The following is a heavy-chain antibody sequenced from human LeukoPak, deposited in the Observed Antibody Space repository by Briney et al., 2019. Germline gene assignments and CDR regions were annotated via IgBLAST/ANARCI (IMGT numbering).Heavy chain of an antibody. Sequence: SETLSLTCTVSGGSISSGGYYWSWIRQPPGKGLEWIGYIYYSGSTYYNPSLKSRVTISVDTSKNQFSLKLSSVTAADTAVYYCARATVVTFDYWGQGTLVTVSS. V-gene: IGHV4-30-4*01. CDR1: GGSISSGGYY. CDR3: ARATVVTFDY. D-gene: IGHD4-23*01. CDR2: IYYSGST. J-gene: IGHJ4*02.